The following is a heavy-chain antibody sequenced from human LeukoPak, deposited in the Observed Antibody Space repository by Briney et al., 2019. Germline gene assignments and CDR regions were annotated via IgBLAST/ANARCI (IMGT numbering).Heavy chain of an antibody. CDR3: TQGAGWLIDY. CDR2: INHRAST. V-gene: IGHV4-34*07. Sequence: PSETLSLACAVYGGSFSGYYWSWIRQPPGKGLEWIGEINHRASTNYNPSLKSRVTISIDTSKNQFSLRLSSVTAADTAVYYCTQGAGWLIDYWGQGILVSVSS. CDR1: GGSFSGYY. D-gene: IGHD3-16*01. J-gene: IGHJ4*02.